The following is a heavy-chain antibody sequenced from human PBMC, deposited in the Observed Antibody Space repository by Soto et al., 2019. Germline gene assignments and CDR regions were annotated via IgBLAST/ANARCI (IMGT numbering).Heavy chain of an antibody. D-gene: IGHD3-10*01. CDR1: GFTFSDYY. J-gene: IGHJ2*01. CDR2: ISSSGSTI. CDR3: ARDHTYYGSGSYPRSWYFDL. V-gene: IGHV3-11*01. Sequence: QVQLVESGGGLVKPGGSLRLSCAASGFTFSDYYMSWIRQAPGKGLEWVSYISSSGSTIYYADSVKGRFTISRDNAKNSLYLQMNSLRAEDTAVYYCARDHTYYGSGSYPRSWYFDLWGRGTLVTVSS.